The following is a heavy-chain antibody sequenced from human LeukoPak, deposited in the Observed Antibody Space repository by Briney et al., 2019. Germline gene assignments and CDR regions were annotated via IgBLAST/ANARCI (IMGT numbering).Heavy chain of an antibody. V-gene: IGHV1-46*01. CDR3: ARDSTVTTFRGCVDP. Sequence: ASVKVSCKASGYTFTNYYVHWVRQAPGQGLEWMGVINPSGGSTNYAQKFQGRVTMTRDTSTSTVYMELSSLRSEETAVYYCARDSTVTTFRGCVDPWGQGTLVTVSS. CDR1: GYTFTNYY. D-gene: IGHD4-17*01. J-gene: IGHJ5*02. CDR2: INPSGGST.